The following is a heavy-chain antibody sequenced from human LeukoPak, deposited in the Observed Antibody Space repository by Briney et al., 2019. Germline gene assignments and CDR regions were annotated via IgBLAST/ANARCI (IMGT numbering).Heavy chain of an antibody. J-gene: IGHJ4*02. CDR2: IKSKIDGGTP. V-gene: IGHV3-15*01. CDR3: ASISASVVGESFDY. D-gene: IGHD2-15*01. Sequence: GGSLRLSCAVSGFTFRNAWMSWVRQAPGKGLEWVGRIKSKIDGGTPDYAAPVKGRFTISRDDSKNRVDLQMNSLKTEDTAVYYCASISASVVGESFDYWGQGTQVIVSS. CDR1: GFTFRNAW.